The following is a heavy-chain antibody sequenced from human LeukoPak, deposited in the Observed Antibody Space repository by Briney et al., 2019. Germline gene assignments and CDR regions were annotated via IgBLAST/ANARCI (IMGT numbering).Heavy chain of an antibody. CDR2: ISGSGGST. Sequence: PGGSLRLSCAASGFTFSSYAMSWVRQAPGKGLEWVSAISGSGGSTYYADSVKGRFTISRDNSKNTLFLQMNSLRAEDTAVYYCARAAYDSSGYLTLWGQGTLVTVSS. V-gene: IGHV3-23*01. CDR3: ARAAYDSSGYLTL. CDR1: GFTFSSYA. J-gene: IGHJ4*02. D-gene: IGHD3-22*01.